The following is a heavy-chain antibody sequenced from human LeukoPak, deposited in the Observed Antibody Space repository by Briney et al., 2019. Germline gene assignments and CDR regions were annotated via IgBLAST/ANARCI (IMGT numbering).Heavy chain of an antibody. V-gene: IGHV1-2*02. J-gene: IGHJ5*02. D-gene: IGHD3-22*01. CDR2: INPNSGGT. CDR1: GYTFTGYY. Sequence: ASVKVSCKASGYTFTGYYMHWVRQAPGQGLEWMGWINPNSGGTKYAQKFQGRVTMTRDTSISTAYMELSSLISDDTGLYYCARGGYFDSSGFSGSWGQGTLVTVSS. CDR3: ARGGYFDSSGFSGS.